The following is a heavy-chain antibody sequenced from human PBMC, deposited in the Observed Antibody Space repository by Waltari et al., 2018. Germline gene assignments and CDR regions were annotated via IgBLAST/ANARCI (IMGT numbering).Heavy chain of an antibody. CDR3: ARFNRPASGMDV. CDR1: GFTFSSFE. V-gene: IGHV3-48*03. J-gene: IGHJ6*02. CDR2: ISSSGSTI. D-gene: IGHD6-6*01. Sequence: EVQLVESGGGLVQPGGSLRLPCAASGFTFSSFEMNWVRQAPGKGLEWVSYISSSGSTIYYADSVKGRFTISRDNAKNSLYLQMNSLRAEDTAVYYCARFNRPASGMDVWGQGTTVTVSS.